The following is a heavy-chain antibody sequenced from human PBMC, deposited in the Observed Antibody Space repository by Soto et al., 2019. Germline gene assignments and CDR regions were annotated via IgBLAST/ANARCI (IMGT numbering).Heavy chain of an antibody. Sequence: SETLSLTCTVSGGSISSGGYYWSWIRQHPGKGLEWIGYIYYSGSTYYNPSLKSRVTISVDTSKNQFSLKLSSVTAADTAVYYCARTPHPYCISTSCYAYGMDVWGQGTTVTVSS. D-gene: IGHD2-2*01. V-gene: IGHV4-31*03. CDR3: ARTPHPYCISTSCYAYGMDV. CDR2: IYYSGST. CDR1: GGSISSGGYY. J-gene: IGHJ6*02.